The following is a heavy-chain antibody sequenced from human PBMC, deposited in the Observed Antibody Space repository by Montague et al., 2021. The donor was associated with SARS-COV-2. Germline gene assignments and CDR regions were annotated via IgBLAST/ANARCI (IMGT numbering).Heavy chain of an antibody. V-gene: IGHV4-59*12. Sequence: SETLSLTCTVSGGSINSFYWSWVRQSPGKRMEWIGYIHHSGSTKXNPSLQSRVTMSLDTSRNQLSLKLSSVTATDTAIYYCATQAGGFTSGFLDYWGQGTLVTVSS. CDR1: GGSINSFY. CDR2: IHHSGST. J-gene: IGHJ4*02. D-gene: IGHD6-13*01. CDR3: ATQAGGFTSGFLDY.